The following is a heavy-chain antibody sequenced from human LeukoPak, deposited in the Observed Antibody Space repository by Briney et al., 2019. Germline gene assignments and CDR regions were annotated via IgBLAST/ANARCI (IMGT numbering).Heavy chain of an antibody. J-gene: IGHJ6*02. CDR3: ARAFAIDSSGPHLYYYYGMDV. Sequence: GESLKISCKGSGYSFTSYWIGWVRQMPGKGLEWMGIIYPGDSDTRYSPSFQGQVTISADKSISTAYLQWSSLKASDTAMYYCARAFAIDSSGPHLYYYYGMDVWGQGTTVTVSS. CDR1: GYSFTSYW. V-gene: IGHV5-51*01. D-gene: IGHD3-22*01. CDR2: IYPGDSDT.